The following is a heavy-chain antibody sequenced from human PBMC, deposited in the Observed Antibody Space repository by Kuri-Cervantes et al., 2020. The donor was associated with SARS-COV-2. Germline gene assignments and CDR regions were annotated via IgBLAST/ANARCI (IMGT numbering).Heavy chain of an antibody. CDR3: ARDSHRSGYLYYFDY. V-gene: IGHV4-39*07. CDR2: IYYSGST. J-gene: IGHJ4*02. CDR1: GGSISSSSYY. Sequence: GSLRLSCTVSGGSISSSSYYWGWIRQPPGKGLEWIGSIYYSGSTYYNPSLKNRVTMSVDTSKNQFSLKLSSVTAADTAVYYCARDSHRSGYLYYFDYWGQGTLVTVSS. D-gene: IGHD3-3*01.